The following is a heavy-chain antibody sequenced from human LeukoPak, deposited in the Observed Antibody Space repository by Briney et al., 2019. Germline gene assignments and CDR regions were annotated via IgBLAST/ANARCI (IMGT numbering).Heavy chain of an antibody. V-gene: IGHV3-30-3*01. D-gene: IGHD1-26*01. CDR2: ISYDGSNK. CDR3: ARKKSGSSDLDY. CDR1: GFIFSSYA. J-gene: IGHJ4*02. Sequence: GGSLRLSCAASGFIFSSYAMHWVRQAPGKGLEWVAVISYDGSNKYYADSVKGRFTISRDNSKNTLYLQMNSLRAEDTAVYYCARKKSGSSDLDYWGQGTLVAVSS.